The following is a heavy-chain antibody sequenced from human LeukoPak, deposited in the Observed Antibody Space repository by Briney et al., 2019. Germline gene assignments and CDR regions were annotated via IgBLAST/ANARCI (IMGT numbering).Heavy chain of an antibody. V-gene: IGHV4-59*08. J-gene: IGHJ4*02. CDR3: ARSEWELLTLDY. Sequence: SETLSLTCTVSGGSISSYYWSWIRQPPGKGLEWIGYIYYSGSTNYNPSLKSRVTISVDTSKNQFSLKLSSVTAADTAVYYCARSEWELLTLDYWGQGTLATVSS. CDR1: GGSISSYY. D-gene: IGHD1-26*01. CDR2: IYYSGST.